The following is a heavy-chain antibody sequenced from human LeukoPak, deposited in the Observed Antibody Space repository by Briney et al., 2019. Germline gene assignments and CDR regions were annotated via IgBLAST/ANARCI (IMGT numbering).Heavy chain of an antibody. CDR2: ISGSGGST. J-gene: IGHJ6*02. CDR1: GFTFSSYA. V-gene: IGHV3-23*01. CDR3: ARGGYDFWSGYYISYGMDV. D-gene: IGHD3-3*01. Sequence: PGGSLRLSCAASGFTFSSYAMSWVRQAPGKGLEWVSAISGSGGSTYYADSVKGRFTISRDNSKNTLYLQMNSLRAEDTAVYYCARGGYDFWSGYYISYGMDVWGQGTTVTVSS.